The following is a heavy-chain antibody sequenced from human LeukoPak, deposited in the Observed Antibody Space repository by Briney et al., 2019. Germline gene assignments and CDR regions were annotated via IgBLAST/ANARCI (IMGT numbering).Heavy chain of an antibody. CDR1: GFSLRTSGVG. J-gene: IGHJ4*02. V-gene: IGHV2-5*02. D-gene: IGHD6-19*01. CDR3: AHIELSGWCDY. CDR2: IYWDDDK. Sequence: TLXLTCTFSGFSLRTSGVGVGWIXXPXGKALEWLSLIYWDDDKSYSPSLKSRLTITKHTSKNQELLTMTNMDPVDTATYYCAHIELSGWCDYWGQGTLVTVSS.